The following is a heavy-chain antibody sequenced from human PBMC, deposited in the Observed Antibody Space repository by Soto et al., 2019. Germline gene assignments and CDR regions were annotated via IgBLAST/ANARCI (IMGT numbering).Heavy chain of an antibody. Sequence: PGGSLRLSCAASGFTFSNAWMSWVRQAPGKGLEWVGRIKSKTDGGTTDYAAPVKGRFTISRDDSKNTLYLQMNSLKTEDTAVYYCTTDSNIVLMVYAHDYWGQGTLVTVSS. V-gene: IGHV3-15*01. CDR3: TTDSNIVLMVYAHDY. J-gene: IGHJ4*02. CDR1: GFTFSNAW. D-gene: IGHD2-8*01. CDR2: IKSKTDGGTT.